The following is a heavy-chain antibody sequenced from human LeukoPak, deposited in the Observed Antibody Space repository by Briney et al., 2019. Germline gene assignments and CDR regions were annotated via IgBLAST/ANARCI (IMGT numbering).Heavy chain of an antibody. CDR3: ARESPTYSSGWYKDF. CDR1: GGSISYYY. CDR2: IYISGST. J-gene: IGHJ4*02. D-gene: IGHD6-19*01. Sequence: KPSETLSLTCTVAGGSISYYYWSWIRQPAGGWLEWIGRIYISGSTNYNPSLKSRVTISIDKSNNQFFLKLNSVTAADTAVYYCARESPTYSSGWYKDFWGQGTLVTVSS. V-gene: IGHV4-4*07.